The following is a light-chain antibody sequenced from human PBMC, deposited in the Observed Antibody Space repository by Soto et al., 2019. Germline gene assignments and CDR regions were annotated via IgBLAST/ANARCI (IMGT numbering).Light chain of an antibody. V-gene: IGKV3-20*01. J-gene: IGKJ5*01. Sequence: EIVLTQSPGTLSLSPGEGATLFCRASQSVSSSSLAWYQQKPGQAPRLLIYGASRRATGIPDRFSGSESGTDFSLTISRLDPEDCAVYYWHQYGTSPDTFGQGTRLEIK. CDR3: HQYGTSPDT. CDR1: QSVSSSS. CDR2: GAS.